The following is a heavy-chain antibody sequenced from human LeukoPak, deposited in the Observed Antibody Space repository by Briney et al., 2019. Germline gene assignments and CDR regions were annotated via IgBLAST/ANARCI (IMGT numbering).Heavy chain of an antibody. J-gene: IGHJ4*02. D-gene: IGHD3-3*01. Sequence: PGGSLRLSCAASGFTFSSYAMHWVRQAPGKGLEWVAVISYDGSNENYADSVKGRFTISRDNSKNTLYLQMNSLRGDDTAVYFCARGGNIYPSGKTKIFEVWGQGTLVTVSS. V-gene: IGHV3-30-3*01. CDR3: ARGGNIYPSGKTKIFEV. CDR2: ISYDGSNE. CDR1: GFTFSSYA.